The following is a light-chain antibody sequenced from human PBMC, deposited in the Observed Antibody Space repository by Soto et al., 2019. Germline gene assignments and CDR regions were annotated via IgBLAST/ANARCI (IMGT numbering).Light chain of an antibody. CDR1: QGISNY. CDR3: QKYTNVPA. CDR2: AAS. V-gene: IGKV1-27*01. J-gene: IGKJ4*01. Sequence: DIQMTQSPSSLSESVGDRVTITCRASQGISNYLAWYQQIPGKDPKLLISAASTLQSGVPSRFSGSGSGTDFTLTISSLQPDDVATYYCQKYTNVPAFGGGTKVEIK.